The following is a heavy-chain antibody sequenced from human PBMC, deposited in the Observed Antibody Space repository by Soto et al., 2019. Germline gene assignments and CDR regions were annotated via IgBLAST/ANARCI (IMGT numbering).Heavy chain of an antibody. J-gene: IGHJ4*02. CDR3: ARVYSYDSSGPIDY. D-gene: IGHD3-22*01. CDR1: GYKFTTHD. CDR2: MKPNSGNT. V-gene: IGHV1-8*01. Sequence: ASVKVSCKASGYKFTTHDINWVRQATGQGLEWMGWMKPNSGNTVYAQKFEGRVTMTRNTSIDTAYMELSSLRSEDTAVYYCARVYSYDSSGPIDYWGQGTLVTVSS.